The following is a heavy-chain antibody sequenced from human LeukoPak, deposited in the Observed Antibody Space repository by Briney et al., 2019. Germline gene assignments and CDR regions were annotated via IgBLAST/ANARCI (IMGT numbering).Heavy chain of an antibody. CDR3: ARRVEPVAGTGSFDY. D-gene: IGHD6-19*01. V-gene: IGHV4-59*08. CDR2: IYYTGST. J-gene: IGHJ4*02. CDR1: GDSISSSY. Sequence: PSETLSLTCTVFGDSISSSYWSWVRQPPRKGLEWIGFIYYTGSTNYNSSLNSRVTMSIDTSTKQFSLKLTSVTAADTAVYYCARRVEPVAGTGSFDYWGQGTLVTVSS.